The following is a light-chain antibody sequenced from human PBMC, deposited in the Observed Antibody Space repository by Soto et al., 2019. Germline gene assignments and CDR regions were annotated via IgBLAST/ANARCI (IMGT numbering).Light chain of an antibody. CDR3: YSCSRSSGTRYV. V-gene: IGLV2-14*03. CDR1: SSDVGAYNY. Sequence: QSALTQPASVSGYPGQSLTISCTGPSSDVGAYNYVSWYQQHPGQAPKLMIYDVSNRPSGVSDRFSGSKSGSTASLTISGLQAEDEADYYCYSCSRSSGTRYVFGTGTKLTVL. J-gene: IGLJ1*01. CDR2: DVS.